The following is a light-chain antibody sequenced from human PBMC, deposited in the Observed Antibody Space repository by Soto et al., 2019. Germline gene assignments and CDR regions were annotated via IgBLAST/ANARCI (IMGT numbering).Light chain of an antibody. J-gene: IGLJ3*02. V-gene: IGLV1-44*01. CDR3: AAWDDSLNAPV. Sequence: QSVLTQPPSASGTPGQRVTISCSGTSSNIETNNVNWYQQLPGTAPKLLIHGNDQRPSGIPDRFSGSKSGTSASLAISGLQSEDEAHYHCAAWDDSLNAPVFGGGTKLTVL. CDR2: GND. CDR1: SSNIETNN.